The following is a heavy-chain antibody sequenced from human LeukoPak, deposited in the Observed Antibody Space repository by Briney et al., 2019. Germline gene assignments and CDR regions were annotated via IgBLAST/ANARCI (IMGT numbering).Heavy chain of an antibody. CDR1: GGTFSSYA. J-gene: IGHJ4*02. CDR2: IIPIFGTA. CDR3: ARSGGREDYFDY. D-gene: IGHD1-14*01. Sequence: SVKVSCKASGGTFSSYAISWVRQAPGQGLEWMGGIIPIFGTANYAQKFQGRVTITTDESMSTAYMELSSLRSEDTAVYYCARSGGREDYFDYWGQGTLVTVSS. V-gene: IGHV1-69*05.